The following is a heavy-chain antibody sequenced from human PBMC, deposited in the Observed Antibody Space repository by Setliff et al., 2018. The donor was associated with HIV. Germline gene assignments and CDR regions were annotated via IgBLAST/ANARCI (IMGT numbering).Heavy chain of an antibody. J-gene: IGHJ3*01. Sequence: ASVKVSCKASGYTFTGYYMHWVRQAPGQGLEWMGRINPNSGGTNHAQKFQGRVTMTRGTSSSTAYMELSRLRSDDTAVYYCATKVYCTNGVCLDAFDLWGQGTMVTVSS. CDR2: INPNSGGT. V-gene: IGHV1-2*06. D-gene: IGHD2-8*01. CDR3: ATKVYCTNGVCLDAFDL. CDR1: GYTFTGYY.